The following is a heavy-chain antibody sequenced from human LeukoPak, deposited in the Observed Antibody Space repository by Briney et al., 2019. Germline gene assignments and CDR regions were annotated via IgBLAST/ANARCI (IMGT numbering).Heavy chain of an antibody. CDR2: ITGSGGNR. Sequence: GGSLRLSCAASGFTFSSYAMSWVRQAPGRGLEWVSGITGSGGNRYYADSVKGRFTISRDNSKNTLYLQMNSLRAEDTAVYYCAKDDNYIRFLSWGQGTLVTVSS. V-gene: IGHV3-23*01. J-gene: IGHJ5*02. D-gene: IGHD3-16*01. CDR1: GFTFSSYA. CDR3: AKDDNYIRFLS.